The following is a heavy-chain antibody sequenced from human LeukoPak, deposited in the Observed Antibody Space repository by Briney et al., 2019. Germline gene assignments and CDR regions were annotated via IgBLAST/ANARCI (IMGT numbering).Heavy chain of an antibody. CDR3: ARDSAYCSSTSCDVQRPQSFDY. D-gene: IGHD2-2*01. Sequence: GASVKVSCKASGYTFTGYYMHWVRQAPGQGLEWMGWINPNSGGTNYAQKFQGRVTMTRDTSISTAYMELGRLRSDDTAVYYCARDSAYCSSTSCDVQRPQSFDYWGQGTLVTVSS. J-gene: IGHJ4*02. V-gene: IGHV1-2*02. CDR2: INPNSGGT. CDR1: GYTFTGYY.